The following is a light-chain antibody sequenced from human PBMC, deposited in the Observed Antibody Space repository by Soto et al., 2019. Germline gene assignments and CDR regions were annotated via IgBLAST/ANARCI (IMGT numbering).Light chain of an antibody. J-gene: IGLJ2*01. V-gene: IGLV1-47*01. Sequence: QSVLTQPPSASGTPGQRVTISCSGSSSNIGSNYVYWYQQFPGTAPKLLIYRNNQRPPGVPDRFSGSKSGTSASLAISGLRSEDEAEYYCAAWDDSLSAYVVFGGGTKLTVL. CDR2: RNN. CDR1: SSNIGSNY. CDR3: AAWDDSLSAYVV.